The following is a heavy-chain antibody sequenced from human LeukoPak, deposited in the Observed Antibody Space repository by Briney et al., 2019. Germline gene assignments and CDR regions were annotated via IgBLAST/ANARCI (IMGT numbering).Heavy chain of an antibody. CDR2: IIPILGIA. CDR3: ARDPSKTEWLHAMGSDY. Sequence: GASVKVSCKASGGTFSSYAISWVRQAPGQGLEWMGRIIPILGIANYAQKFQGRVTITADKSTSTAYMELSSLRSEDTAVYYCARDPSKTEWLHAMGSDYWGQGTLVTVSS. CDR1: GGTFSSYA. D-gene: IGHD3-3*01. J-gene: IGHJ4*02. V-gene: IGHV1-69*04.